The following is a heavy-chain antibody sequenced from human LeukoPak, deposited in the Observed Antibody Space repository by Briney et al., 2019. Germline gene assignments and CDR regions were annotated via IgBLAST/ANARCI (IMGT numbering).Heavy chain of an antibody. CDR3: AVIAVAAAYYFDY. Sequence: GGSLRLSCAASGFTFSSYEMNWVRQAPGKGLEWVSYISSSGSTIYYADSVKGRFTISRDNSKNTLYLQMNSLRAEDTAVYYCAVIAVAAAYYFDYWGQGTLVTVSS. CDR1: GFTFSSYE. V-gene: IGHV3-48*03. J-gene: IGHJ4*02. CDR2: ISSSGSTI. D-gene: IGHD6-19*01.